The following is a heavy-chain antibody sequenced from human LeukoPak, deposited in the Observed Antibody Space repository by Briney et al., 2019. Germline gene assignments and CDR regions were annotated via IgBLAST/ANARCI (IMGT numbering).Heavy chain of an antibody. D-gene: IGHD5-24*01. CDR3: ARSSRDGYNLIDYMDV. CDR1: GFTVSSNY. J-gene: IGHJ6*03. Sequence: GGSLRLSCAASGFTVSSNYMSWVRQAPGKGLEWVSVIYSGGSTYYADSVKGRFTVSRDNSQYTVYLQMNSLRAEDTAVYYCARSSRDGYNLIDYMDVWGKGTTVTVSS. V-gene: IGHV3-53*01. CDR2: IYSGGST.